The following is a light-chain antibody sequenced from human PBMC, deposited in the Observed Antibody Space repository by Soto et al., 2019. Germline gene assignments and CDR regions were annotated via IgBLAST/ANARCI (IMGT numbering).Light chain of an antibody. V-gene: IGKV3-20*01. CDR3: QQYGSSPLP. J-gene: IGKJ1*01. CDR1: QSVSSSY. Sequence: EIVLTQSPGTLSLSPGERATLSCRASQSVSSSYLAWYQQKPGQAPRLLIYGASSRATGIPDRFSGSGSGTVFSLTISILAPDDFAVYYCQQYGSSPLPFGQGTKVEIK. CDR2: GAS.